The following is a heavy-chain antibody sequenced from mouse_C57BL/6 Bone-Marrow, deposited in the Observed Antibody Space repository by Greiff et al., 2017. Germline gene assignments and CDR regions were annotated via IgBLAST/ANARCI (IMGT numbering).Heavy chain of an antibody. CDR3: SRQVTTVLATKYFDV. D-gene: IGHD1-1*01. CDR2: ISGGGGNT. V-gene: IGHV5-9*01. CDR1: GFTFSSYT. Sequence: VQRVESGGGLVKPGGSLKLSCAASGFTFSSYTMSWVRQTPEKRLQWVAAISGGGGNTYYPDSVTGRFTISRDNDKNILYLQMSSLRSEDTALYYCSRQVTTVLATKYFDVWGTGTTVTVSS. J-gene: IGHJ1*03.